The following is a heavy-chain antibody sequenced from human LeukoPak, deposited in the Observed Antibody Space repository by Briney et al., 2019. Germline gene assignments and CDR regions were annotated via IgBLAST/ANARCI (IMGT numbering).Heavy chain of an antibody. V-gene: IGHV3-21*01. J-gene: IGHJ4*02. Sequence: GGSLRLSCAASGVTFSSYSMNWVRQAPGKGLEWVSSISSSSSYIYYADSVKGRFTISRDNAKNSLYLQMNSLRAEDTAVYYCARQGGPYDSSGYYYFDYWGQGTLVTVSS. CDR1: GVTFSSYS. D-gene: IGHD3-22*01. CDR2: ISSSSSYI. CDR3: ARQGGPYDSSGYYYFDY.